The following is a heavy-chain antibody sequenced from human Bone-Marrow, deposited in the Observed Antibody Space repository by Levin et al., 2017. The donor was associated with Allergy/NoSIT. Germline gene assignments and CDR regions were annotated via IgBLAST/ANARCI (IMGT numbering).Heavy chain of an antibody. CDR3: ARDWSYYYGSGSYYTDAFDI. Sequence: GESLKISCAASGFTFSSYSMNWVRQAPGKGLEWVSSISSSSSYIYYADSVKGRFTISRDNAKNSLYLQMNSLRAEDTAVYYCARDWSYYYGSGSYYTDAFDIWGQGTMVTVSS. D-gene: IGHD3-10*01. J-gene: IGHJ3*02. CDR2: ISSSSSYI. CDR1: GFTFSSYS. V-gene: IGHV3-21*01.